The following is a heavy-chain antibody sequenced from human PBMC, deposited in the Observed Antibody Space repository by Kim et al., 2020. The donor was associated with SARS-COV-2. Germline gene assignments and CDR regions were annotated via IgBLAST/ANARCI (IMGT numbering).Heavy chain of an antibody. CDR1: GGSFSGYY. CDR3: ARGGRFYGSGSYLGY. V-gene: IGHV4-34*01. D-gene: IGHD3-10*01. CDR2: INHSGST. J-gene: IGHJ4*02. Sequence: SETLSLTCAVYGGSFSGYYWSWIRQPPGKGLEWIGEINHSGSTNYNPSLKSRVTISVDTSKNQFSLKLSSVTAADTAVYYCARGGRFYGSGSYLGYWGQGTLVTVSS.